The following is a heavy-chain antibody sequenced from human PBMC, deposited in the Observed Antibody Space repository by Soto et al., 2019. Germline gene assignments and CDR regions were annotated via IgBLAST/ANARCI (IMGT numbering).Heavy chain of an antibody. J-gene: IGHJ4*02. Sequence: DVQLVESGGGLVQPGRSLRLSCAASGFTFDDYAMHWVRQAPGKGLEWVSGISWNSGNIGYADSVKGRFTISRDNAKNSLYLQMNSLRTEDTALYYCEKGRGGSYGRYYFDYWGQGALVTVSS. D-gene: IGHD1-26*01. V-gene: IGHV3-9*01. CDR2: ISWNSGNI. CDR3: EKGRGGSYGRYYFDY. CDR1: GFTFDDYA.